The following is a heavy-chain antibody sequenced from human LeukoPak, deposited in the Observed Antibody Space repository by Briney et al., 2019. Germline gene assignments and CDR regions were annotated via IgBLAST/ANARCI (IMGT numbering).Heavy chain of an antibody. CDR2: IYYSGST. CDR3: ARQTSGYYVDY. CDR1: GGSISSSSYY. V-gene: IGHV4-39*01. D-gene: IGHD3-22*01. Sequence: ETVSLTCTVSGGSISSSSYYWGRIRQPPGKGLEWVGFIYYSGSTYYNPSLKSRVTISVDTSKNQFSLKLSSVTAADTAVYYCARQTSGYYVDYWGQGSMVTVSS. J-gene: IGHJ4*02.